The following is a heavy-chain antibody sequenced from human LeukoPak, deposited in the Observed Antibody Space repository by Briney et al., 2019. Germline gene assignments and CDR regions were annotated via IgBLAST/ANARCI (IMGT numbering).Heavy chain of an antibody. J-gene: IGHJ5*02. Sequence: GGSLRLSCAASGLTFSSHWMHWVRQAPGKGLVWVSRITNDGSSTTYADSVKGRFTISRDNAKNMLYLQVNSLRAEDTAVYYCARGPRVYYDILTSYDNWFDPWGQGTLVTVSS. CDR2: ITNDGSST. CDR1: GLTFSSHW. D-gene: IGHD3-9*01. V-gene: IGHV3-74*01. CDR3: ARGPRVYYDILTSYDNWFDP.